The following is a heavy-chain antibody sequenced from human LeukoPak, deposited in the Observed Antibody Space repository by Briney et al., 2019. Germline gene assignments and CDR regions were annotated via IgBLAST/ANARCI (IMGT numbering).Heavy chain of an antibody. CDR2: IRYDGSNK. CDR1: GFTFSSYG. CDR3: AKDPYSSGWFGDY. V-gene: IGHV3-30*02. D-gene: IGHD6-19*01. Sequence: TGGSLRLSCAASGFTFSSYGMHWVRQAPGKGLEWVAFIRYDGSNKYYADSVKGRFTISRDNSKNTLYLQMNSLRAEDTAVYYCAKDPYSSGWFGDYWGQGTLVTVSS. J-gene: IGHJ4*02.